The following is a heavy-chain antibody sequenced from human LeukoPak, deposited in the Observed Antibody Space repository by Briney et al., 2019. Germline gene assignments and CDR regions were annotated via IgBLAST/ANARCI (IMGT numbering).Heavy chain of an antibody. CDR2: INHSGRT. CDR3: ARVRGKLGDFDY. D-gene: IGHD3-16*01. Sequence: SETLSLTCTVSGGSFSGYYWSWIRQPPGKGVEWIGEINHSGRTNYNTSLKRRVTISVDTSKNQFSLKLSSVTAADTAVYYCARVRGKLGDFDYWGQGTLVTVSS. J-gene: IGHJ4*02. V-gene: IGHV4-34*01. CDR1: GGSFSGYY.